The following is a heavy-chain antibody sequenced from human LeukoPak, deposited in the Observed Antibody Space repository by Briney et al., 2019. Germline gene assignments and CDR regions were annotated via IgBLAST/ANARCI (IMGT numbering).Heavy chain of an antibody. CDR1: GFTFSSYA. CDR2: ISGSGGST. D-gene: IGHD6-13*01. J-gene: IGHJ5*02. V-gene: IGHV3-23*01. Sequence: PGGSLRLSCAASGFTFSSYAMSWVRQAPGKGLEWVSAISGSGGSTYYADSVKGRFNISRDNSKNTLYLQMNSLRAEDTAVYYCAKWSSSWYAASYWFDPWGQGTLVTVSS. CDR3: AKWSSSWYAASYWFDP.